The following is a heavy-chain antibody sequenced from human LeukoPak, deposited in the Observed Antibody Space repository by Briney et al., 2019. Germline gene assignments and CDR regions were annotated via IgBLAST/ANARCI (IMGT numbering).Heavy chain of an antibody. CDR3: AKGGYSYGYAFDY. CDR1: GFTFSSYA. J-gene: IGHJ4*02. Sequence: PGGSLRLSCAASGFTFSSYAMSWVHQAPGKRLEWVLAISGSGGSTYYADSVKGRFTISRDNYKNTLYLQMNSVRADDTAVYYCAKGGYSYGYAFDYWGQGTLVTVSS. CDR2: ISGSGGST. D-gene: IGHD5-18*01. V-gene: IGHV3-23*01.